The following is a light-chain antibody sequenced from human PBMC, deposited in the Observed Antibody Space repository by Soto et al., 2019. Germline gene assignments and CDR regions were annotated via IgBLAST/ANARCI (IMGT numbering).Light chain of an antibody. J-gene: IGLJ2*01. CDR3: QSYDSSLSVV. CDR2: GNS. V-gene: IGLV1-40*01. CDR1: SSNIGAGYD. Sequence: QSVLTQPPSVSGAPGQRVTISCTGSSSNIGAGYDVHWYQQLPGIAPIHLIYGNSNRPSGVPDRFSGSKSGTSASLAITGLQAEDEADYYCQSYDSSLSVVFGGGTKLTVL.